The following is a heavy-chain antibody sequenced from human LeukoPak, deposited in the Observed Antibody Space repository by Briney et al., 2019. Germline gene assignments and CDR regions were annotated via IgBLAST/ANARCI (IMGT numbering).Heavy chain of an antibody. CDR3: ARRFEY. CDR2: TSSTSTI. Sequence: GGSLRLSCAASGFTLSSYSMNWVRQAPGRGLEWVSYTSSTSTIDYADSVKGRFIISRDNAKNSLYLQMDSLRDEDTAVYYCARRFEYWGQGTLVTVSS. V-gene: IGHV3-48*02. CDR1: GFTLSSYS. J-gene: IGHJ4*02.